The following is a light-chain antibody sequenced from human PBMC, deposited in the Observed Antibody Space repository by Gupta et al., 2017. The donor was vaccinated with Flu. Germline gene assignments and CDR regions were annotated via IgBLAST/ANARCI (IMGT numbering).Light chain of an antibody. CDR2: QIS. CDR3: WQTSQNPVT. J-gene: IGKJ1*01. Sequence: EIVLTQTPLSAAVTIGQPASIPCRSSPSLVHGDGKTYLSWLQQRPGQPPRPLIYQISNRFSGVPDRFSGSGAGTDFTLQISRVEAEDVRVYYCWQTSQNPVTFGQGTKVEIK. V-gene: IGKV2-24*01. CDR1: PSLVHGDGKTY.